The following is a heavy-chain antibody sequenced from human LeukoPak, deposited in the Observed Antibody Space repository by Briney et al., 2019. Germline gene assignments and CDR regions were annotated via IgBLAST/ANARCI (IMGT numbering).Heavy chain of an antibody. CDR1: GYTFTSYG. CDR2: ITAYTGKT. D-gene: IGHD1-26*01. CDR3: ARDVRATYFDY. Sequence: GAPVKVSCKASGYTFTSYGISWVRQAPGQGLERMGWITAYTGKTKYAQKLQGRVTMTTDTSTRPPHMELRSQRSDDTAVYYCARDVRATYFDYWGQGTLVTVSS. J-gene: IGHJ4*02. V-gene: IGHV1-18*01.